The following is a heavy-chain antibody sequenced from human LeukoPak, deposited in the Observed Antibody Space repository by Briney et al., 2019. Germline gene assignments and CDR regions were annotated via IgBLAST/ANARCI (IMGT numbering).Heavy chain of an antibody. J-gene: IGHJ6*01. V-gene: IGHV1-18*01. CDR1: GYAFTNYG. CDR3: ARSDPRAALYYYYGMDV. Sequence: ASVKVSCKASGYAFTNYGISWVRQAPGQGLEWMGWISVYNGNTNYAQKFQGRVTMTTDTSTSTAYMELRSLSSDDSAVYYCARSDPRAALYYYYGMDVWGQGTTVTVSS. CDR2: ISVYNGNT. D-gene: IGHD2-15*01.